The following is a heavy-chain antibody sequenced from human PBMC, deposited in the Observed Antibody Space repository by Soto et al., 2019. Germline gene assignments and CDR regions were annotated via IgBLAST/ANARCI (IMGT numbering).Heavy chain of an antibody. D-gene: IGHD4-17*01. J-gene: IGHJ5*02. CDR1: GFTVSSDY. V-gene: IGHV3-53*01. Sequence: EVQLVESGGGLIQPGGSLRLSCAASGFTVSSDYMSLVRQAPGKGLEWVSVIYTGGSTYYADSVQGRLTLSRDNSKNTLYLQMNSLRAEDTAVYYCARAYGGNPALFDPWGQGTLVTVSA. CDR3: ARAYGGNPALFDP. CDR2: IYTGGST.